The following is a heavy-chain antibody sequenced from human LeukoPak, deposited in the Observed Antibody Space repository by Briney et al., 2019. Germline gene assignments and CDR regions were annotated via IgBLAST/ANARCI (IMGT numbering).Heavy chain of an antibody. Sequence: GGSLRLSCAASRFAFSSSWMAWVRQAPGKGLEWVAVIWYDGSKKYYGDSVKGRFTTSRDNSKNTLYLQVNSLRAEDTAVYYCARIYCGGDCLDAAPLSDAFDIWGQGTMVTVSS. J-gene: IGHJ3*02. CDR1: RFAFSSSW. CDR3: ARIYCGGDCLDAAPLSDAFDI. CDR2: IWYDGSKK. D-gene: IGHD2-21*02. V-gene: IGHV3-33*08.